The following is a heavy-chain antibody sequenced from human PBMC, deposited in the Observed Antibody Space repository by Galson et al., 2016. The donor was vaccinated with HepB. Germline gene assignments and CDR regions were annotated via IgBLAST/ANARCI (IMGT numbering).Heavy chain of an antibody. D-gene: IGHD2-8*02. CDR2: TYYNSKWYN. J-gene: IGHJ3*02. CDR3: ARLYWGLRAFDI. Sequence: CAISGDSVSSNSAAWNWIRQSPSRGLEWLGRTYYNSKWYNDYAASVKSRITINPDTSKNQFFLQLNSVTPEDTAVYYCARLYWGLRAFDIWGQGTMVTVSS. V-gene: IGHV6-1*01. CDR1: GDSVSSNSAA.